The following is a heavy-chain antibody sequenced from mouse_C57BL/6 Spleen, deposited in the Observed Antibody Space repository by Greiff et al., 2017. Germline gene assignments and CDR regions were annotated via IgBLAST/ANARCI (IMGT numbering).Heavy chain of an antibody. J-gene: IGHJ2*01. V-gene: IGHV1-81*01. CDR2: IYPRSGNT. CDR1: GYTFTSYG. Sequence: VQLQQSGAELARPGASVKLSCKASGYTFTSYGISWVKQRPGQGLEWIGEIYPRSGNTYYNEKFKGKATLTADKSSSTAYMELRSLTSEDSAVYFCARFDGYYGKNFDYWGQGTTLTVSS. CDR3: ARFDGYYGKNFDY. D-gene: IGHD2-3*01.